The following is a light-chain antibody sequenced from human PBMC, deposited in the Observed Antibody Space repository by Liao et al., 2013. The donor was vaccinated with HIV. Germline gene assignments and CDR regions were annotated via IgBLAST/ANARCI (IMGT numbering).Light chain of an antibody. Sequence: SYELTQPPSVSVAPGKTARITCGGNNIGSKSVHWYQQKPGQAPVLVIYSDTDRPSGIPERFSGSSSGNTATLTISGTRAMDEADFYCQAWDRNTVIFGGGTKLTVL. CDR3: QAWDRNTVI. CDR1: NIGSKS. J-gene: IGLJ2*01. CDR2: SDT. V-gene: IGLV3-21*01.